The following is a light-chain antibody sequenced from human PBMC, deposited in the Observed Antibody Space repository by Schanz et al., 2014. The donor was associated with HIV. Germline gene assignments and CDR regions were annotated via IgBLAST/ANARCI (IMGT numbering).Light chain of an antibody. CDR1: SSDVGRYNL. CDR3: SSYISGNTWV. V-gene: IGLV2-14*02. J-gene: IGLJ3*02. Sequence: QSVLTQPASVSGSPGQSITISCTGTSSDVGRYNLVSWYQQHPGKAPKLIISDVTNRPSGISDRFSGSKSGNTASLTISGLQAEDEADYYCSSYISGNTWVFGGGTKVTVL. CDR2: DVT.